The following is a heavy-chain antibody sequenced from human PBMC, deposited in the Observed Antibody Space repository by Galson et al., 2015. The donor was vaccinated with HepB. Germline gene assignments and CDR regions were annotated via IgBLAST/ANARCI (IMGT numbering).Heavy chain of an antibody. V-gene: IGHV7-4-1*02. CDR1: GYPFTTYA. Sequence: SVKVSCKASGYPFTTYAMHWVRQAPGQGLEWMGWINTNTGNPTYAQGFTGRFSFSLDTSVSTAYLQISSLKAEDTAVYFCARDSPLITMVRGVIISPFDYWGQGTLVTVSS. CDR3: ARDSPLITMVRGVIISPFDY. D-gene: IGHD3-10*01. CDR2: INTNTGNP. J-gene: IGHJ4*02.